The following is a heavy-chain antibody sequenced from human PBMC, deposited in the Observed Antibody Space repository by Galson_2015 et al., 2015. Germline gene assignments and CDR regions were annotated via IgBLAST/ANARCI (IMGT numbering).Heavy chain of an antibody. J-gene: IGHJ4*01. CDR3: ARGRGHNY. V-gene: IGHV3-7*01. Sequence: SLRLSCAASGFPFSTLWMRWVRQAPGKGLEWVANINQDGSEKYYVDSVKGRFTISRDNAKNSLYLQMNSLRAEDTAVYYCARGRGHNYWGQGTLATVSS. CDR1: GFPFSTLW. CDR2: INQDGSEK.